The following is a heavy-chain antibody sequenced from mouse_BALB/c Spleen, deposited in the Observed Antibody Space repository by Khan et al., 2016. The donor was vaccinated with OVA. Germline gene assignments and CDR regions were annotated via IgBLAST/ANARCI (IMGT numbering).Heavy chain of an antibody. D-gene: IGHD2-10*01. Sequence: QVQLKESGPGLVAPSQSLSITCTISGFSLTNYGIHWVRQPPGKGLEWLVVIWSDGSTTYNSALKSRLTIIKDKSKSQVFLKMNSLQTDDTAIYFCARQPYYHYNVMDYWGQGTSVTVSS. CDR2: IWSDGST. CDR1: GFSLTNYG. J-gene: IGHJ4*01. CDR3: ARQPYYHYNVMDY. V-gene: IGHV2-6-1*01.